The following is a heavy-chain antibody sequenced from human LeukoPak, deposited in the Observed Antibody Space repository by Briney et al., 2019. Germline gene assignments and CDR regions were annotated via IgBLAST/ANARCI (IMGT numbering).Heavy chain of an antibody. CDR1: GYTFTGYY. J-gene: IGHJ1*01. V-gene: IGHV1-2*02. D-gene: IGHD6-13*01. CDR3: ARALSYMQQLAEYFQH. Sequence: ASVTVSCKASGYTFTGYYMHWVRQAHGQGLEWMGWINPNSGGTNYAQKFQGRVTMTRDTSISTAYMELSRLRSDDTAVYYCARALSYMQQLAEYFQHWGQGTLVTVSS. CDR2: INPNSGGT.